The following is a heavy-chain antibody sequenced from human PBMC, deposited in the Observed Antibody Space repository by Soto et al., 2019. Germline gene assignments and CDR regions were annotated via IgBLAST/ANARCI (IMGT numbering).Heavy chain of an antibody. V-gene: IGHV3-23*01. CDR3: ARRGSGSCYDY. CDR1: GFTFSSYA. Sequence: EVQLLESGGGLVQPGGSLRLSCAASGFTFSSYAMRWVRQAPGKGLEWVSAISGSGDSTYYTDSVKGRFTTSRDNSKNTLYLQMNSLRAEDTAVYYCARRGSGSCYDYWGQGTLVTVSS. J-gene: IGHJ4*02. D-gene: IGHD1-26*01. CDR2: ISGSGDST.